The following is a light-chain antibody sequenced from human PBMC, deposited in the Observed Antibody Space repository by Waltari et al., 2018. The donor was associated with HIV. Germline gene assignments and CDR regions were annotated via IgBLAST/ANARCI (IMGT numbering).Light chain of an antibody. CDR1: QSVSSK. V-gene: IGKV3-15*01. CDR2: GAS. CDR3: QQYNNWLWT. Sequence: EILMTQSPATLSVSPGERATLSCRPSQSVSSKLAWYQQKPGQAPRLLIYGASTRATGIPARFSCSGSGTEFTLTISSLQSEDFAVYYCQQYNNWLWTFGQGTKVEIK. J-gene: IGKJ1*01.